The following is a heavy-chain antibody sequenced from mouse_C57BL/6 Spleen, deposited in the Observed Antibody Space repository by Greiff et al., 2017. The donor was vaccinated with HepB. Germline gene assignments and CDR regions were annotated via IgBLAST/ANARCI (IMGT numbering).Heavy chain of an antibody. D-gene: IGHD3-1*01. J-gene: IGHJ2*01. CDR3: ARRPASGYFDY. CDR1: GFTFSDYG. CDR2: ISSGSSTI. Sequence: EVKLVESGGGLVKPGGSLKLSCAASGFTFSDYGMHWVRQAPEKGLEWVAYISSGSSTIYYADTVKGRFTISRDNAKNTLFLQMTILRSEDTAMYYCARRPASGYFDYWGQGTTLTVSS. V-gene: IGHV5-17*01.